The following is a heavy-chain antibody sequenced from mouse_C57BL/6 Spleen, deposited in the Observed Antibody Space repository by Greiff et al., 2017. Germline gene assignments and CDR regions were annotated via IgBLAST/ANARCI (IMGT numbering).Heavy chain of an antibody. CDR1: GFTFSDYG. CDR3: ARPGYYGSTSFDY. D-gene: IGHD1-1*01. J-gene: IGHJ2*01. V-gene: IGHV5-17*01. Sequence: EVQLVESGGGLVKPGGSLKLSCAASGFTFSDYGMHWVRQAPEKGLEWVAYISSGSSTIYYADTVKGRFTLSRDNAKNTLFLQMTSLRSEDTAMYYGARPGYYGSTSFDYWGQGTTLTVSS. CDR2: ISSGSSTI.